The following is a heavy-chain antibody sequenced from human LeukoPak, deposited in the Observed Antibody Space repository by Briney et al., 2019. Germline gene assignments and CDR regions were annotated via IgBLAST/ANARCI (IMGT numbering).Heavy chain of an antibody. CDR1: GYIFSSYY. CDR2: INPRGGSS. D-gene: IGHD2-15*01. J-gene: IGHJ3*02. CDR3: ARGYCSGGNCYSGPFDI. V-gene: IGHV1-46*01. Sequence: GASVKVSCKTSGYIFSSYYMHWVRQAPGQGLEWMGIINPRGGSSSYAQKFQDRATMARDTSTSTVYVELSSLRSEDTAIYYCARGYCSGGNCYSGPFDIWGQGTVVTVSS.